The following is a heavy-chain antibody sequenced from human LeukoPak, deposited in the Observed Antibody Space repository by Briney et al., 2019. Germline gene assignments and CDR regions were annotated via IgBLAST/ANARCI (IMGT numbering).Heavy chain of an antibody. CDR2: ISWNSGSI. CDR1: GFTFDDYA. CDR3: AKDIAWELGYNWFDP. D-gene: IGHD1-26*01. Sequence: PGGSLRLSCAASGFTFDDYAMHWVRQAPGKGLEWVSGISWNSGSIGYADSVKGRFTISRDNAKNSLYLQMNSLRAEDTALYYCAKDIAWELGYNWFDPWGQGTLVTVSS. V-gene: IGHV3-9*01. J-gene: IGHJ5*02.